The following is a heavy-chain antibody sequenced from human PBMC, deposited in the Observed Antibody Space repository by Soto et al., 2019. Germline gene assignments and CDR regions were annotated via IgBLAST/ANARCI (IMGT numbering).Heavy chain of an antibody. J-gene: IGHJ6*03. CDR2: INSDGSST. CDR3: ARGATGTPYYYYHMDV. CDR1: GFTFSSYW. V-gene: IGHV3-74*01. Sequence: GGSLRLSCAASGFTFSSYWMHWVRQAPGKGLVWVSRINSDGSSTSYADSVKGRFTISRDNAKNTLYLQMNSLRAEDTAVYYCARGATGTPYYYYHMDVWGKGTTVTVSS. D-gene: IGHD1-1*01.